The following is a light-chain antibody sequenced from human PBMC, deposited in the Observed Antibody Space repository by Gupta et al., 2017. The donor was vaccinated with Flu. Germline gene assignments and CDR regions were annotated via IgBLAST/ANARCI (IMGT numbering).Light chain of an antibody. V-gene: IGKV3-20*01. J-gene: IGKJ2*01. CDR1: QHVNSNY. CDR2: GAS. Sequence: ATLPFSPVERTTPSCRPSQHVNSNYLTWYQQKPGQAPKLLIYGASSMATGIPYRFSGSGSGTDFTLTIRRLEPEDFAVYYCQQYDISVYTFGQGTKLEIK. CDR3: QQYDISVYT.